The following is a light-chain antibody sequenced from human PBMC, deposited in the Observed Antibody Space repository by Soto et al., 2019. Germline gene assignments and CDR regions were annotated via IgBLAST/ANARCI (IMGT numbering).Light chain of an antibody. CDR1: QSISTW. J-gene: IGKJ1*01. V-gene: IGKV1-5*01. Sequence: IQMTQSASTLPASVAYRVTITCLASQSISTWLAWYQQKPWTAPKVLIYHASNLQSGVPSRFSGSGSGTEFTLTISSLEPEDFAVYYCQQRGNWPWTFGQGTKVDI. CDR2: HAS. CDR3: QQRGNWPWT.